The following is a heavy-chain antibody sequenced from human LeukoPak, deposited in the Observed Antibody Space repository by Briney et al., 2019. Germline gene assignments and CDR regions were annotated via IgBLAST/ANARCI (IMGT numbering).Heavy chain of an antibody. CDR3: ARDLRYSSGWSASGMDV. J-gene: IGHJ6*03. CDR2: IYHSGST. CDR1: GYYISSGYY. Sequence: SETLSLTCTVSGYYISSGYYWGWIRKPPGKGLEWIGSIYHSGSTYYNPSLKSRVTISVDTSKNQFSLKLSSVTAADTAVYYCARDLRYSSGWSASGMDVWGKGTTVTISS. V-gene: IGHV4-38-2*02. D-gene: IGHD6-19*01.